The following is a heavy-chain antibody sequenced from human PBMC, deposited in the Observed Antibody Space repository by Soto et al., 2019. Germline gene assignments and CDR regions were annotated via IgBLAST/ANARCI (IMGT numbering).Heavy chain of an antibody. CDR1: GYTFTSYA. D-gene: IGHD3-9*01. V-gene: IGHV1-3*01. CDR3: ARDHYDILTGYYYFDY. J-gene: IGHJ4*02. Sequence: ASVKVSCKASGYTFTSYAMHWVRQAPGQRLEWMGWINAGNGNTKYSQKFQGRVTITRDTSASTAYMELSSLRSEDTAVYYCARDHYDILTGYYYFDYWGQGTLVTVSS. CDR2: INAGNGNT.